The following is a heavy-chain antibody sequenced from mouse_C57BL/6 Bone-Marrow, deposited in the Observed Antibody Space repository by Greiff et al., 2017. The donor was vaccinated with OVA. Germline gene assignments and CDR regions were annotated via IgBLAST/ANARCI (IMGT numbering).Heavy chain of an antibody. CDR3: ARGSLLLTDFDN. D-gene: IGHD1-1*01. Sequence: QVQLKQPGAELVRPGSSVKLSCKASGYTFTSYWMDWVKQRPGQGLEWIGNIYPSDSETHYNQKFKDKATLTVDKSSSTAYMQLSSLTSEDSAVYYCARGSLLLTDFDNWGQGTTLTVSS. CDR2: IYPSDSET. J-gene: IGHJ2*01. CDR1: GYTFTSYW. V-gene: IGHV1-61*01.